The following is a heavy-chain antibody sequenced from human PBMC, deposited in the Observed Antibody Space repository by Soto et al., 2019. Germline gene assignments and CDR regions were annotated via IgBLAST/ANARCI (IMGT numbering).Heavy chain of an antibody. CDR3: ARDWTTVTSYYYYGMDV. V-gene: IGHV3-33*01. Sequence: GESLKISCAASGFTFSSYGMHWVRQAPGKGLEWVAVIWYDGSNKYYADSVKGRFTISRDNSKNTLYLQMNSLRAEDTAVYYCARDWTTVTSYYYYGMDVWGQGTTVTVSS. CDR2: IWYDGSNK. CDR1: GFTFSSYG. D-gene: IGHD4-17*01. J-gene: IGHJ6*02.